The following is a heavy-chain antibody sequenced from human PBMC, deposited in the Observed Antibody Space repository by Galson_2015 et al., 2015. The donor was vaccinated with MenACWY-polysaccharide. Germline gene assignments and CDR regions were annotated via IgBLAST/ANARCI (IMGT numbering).Heavy chain of an antibody. J-gene: IGHJ4*02. Sequence: ETLSLTCAVSDSSIRSGYFWGWIRQPPGKGLEWIASIFHSGTTYYNPSLKSRVTISVDTSKNQFSLKLSSVTAADTAVYYCARVEKYSGSFYILYWGQGTLVIVSS. CDR2: IFHSGTT. D-gene: IGHD1-26*01. CDR1: DSSIRSGYF. CDR3: ARVEKYSGSFYILY. V-gene: IGHV4-38-2*01.